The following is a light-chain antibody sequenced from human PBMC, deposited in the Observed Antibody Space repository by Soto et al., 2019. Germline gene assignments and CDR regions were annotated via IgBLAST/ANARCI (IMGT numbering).Light chain of an antibody. CDR1: SSDIGDYNF. J-gene: IGLJ1*01. CDR3: SSYIPSSTRV. V-gene: IGLV2-14*01. CDR2: EVS. Sequence: QSALTQPASVSGSPGQSIIISCTGTSSDIGDYNFVSWYQQHPGKAPKLMIYEVSNWPSGVSNRFSGSKSGNTASLTISGLQAEDEADYYCSSYIPSSTRVFGTGTKVTVL.